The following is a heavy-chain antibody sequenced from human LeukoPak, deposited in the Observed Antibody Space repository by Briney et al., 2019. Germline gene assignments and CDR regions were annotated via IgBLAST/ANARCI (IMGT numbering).Heavy chain of an antibody. CDR2: ISGSGGST. V-gene: IGHV3-23*01. D-gene: IGHD4-17*01. J-gene: IGHJ5*02. Sequence: GGSLRLSCAASGFTFSSYAMSWVRQAPGKGLEWVSAISGSGGSTYYAVSVKGRFTISRDNSKNTLYLQMNSLRAEDTAVYYCASTPTTVTTNWFDPWGQGTLVTVSS. CDR1: GFTFSSYA. CDR3: ASTPTTVTTNWFDP.